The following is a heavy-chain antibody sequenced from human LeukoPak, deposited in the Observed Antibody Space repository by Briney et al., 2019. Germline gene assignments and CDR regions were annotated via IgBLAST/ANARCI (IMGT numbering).Heavy chain of an antibody. CDR3: ARGPRTGTTEDV. CDR1: GFTFSNYA. CDR2: ISYDDTNK. J-gene: IGHJ6*04. V-gene: IGHV3-30*04. Sequence: GGSLRLSCAASGFTFSNYALHWVRQAPGKGLEWVAVISYDDTNKYYVDSVKGRFTISRDNSKNTLYLQMNSLRAEDTAVYYCARGPRTGTTEDVWGKGTTVTVSS. D-gene: IGHD1-7*01.